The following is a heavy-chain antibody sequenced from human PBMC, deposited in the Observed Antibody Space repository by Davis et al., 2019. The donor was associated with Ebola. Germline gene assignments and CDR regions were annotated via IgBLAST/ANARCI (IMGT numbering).Heavy chain of an antibody. CDR2: INHSGST. CDR1: GGSFSGYY. D-gene: IGHD6-13*01. CDR3: AISPGIARYNWFDP. Sequence: MPSETLSLTCAVYGGSFSGYYWSWIRQPPGKGLEWIGEINHSGSTNYNPSLKSRVTISVDTSKNQFSLKLSSVTAADTAVYYCAISPGIARYNWFDPWGQGTLVTVSS. V-gene: IGHV4-34*01. J-gene: IGHJ5*02.